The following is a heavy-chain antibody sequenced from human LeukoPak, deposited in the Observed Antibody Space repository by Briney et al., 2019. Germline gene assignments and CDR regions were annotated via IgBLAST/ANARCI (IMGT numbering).Heavy chain of an antibody. CDR1: GGSFSGYY. D-gene: IGHD3-10*01. CDR3: ARAPSPMVRGVIRRPYYYYYMDV. V-gene: IGHV4-34*01. CDR2: INHSGST. J-gene: IGHJ6*03. Sequence: PSETLSLTCAVYGGSFSGYYWSWIRQPPGKGLEWIGEINHSGSTNYNPSLKSRVTISVDTSKNQFSLKLSSVTAADTAVYFCARAPSPMVRGVIRRPYYYYYMDVWGKGTTVTVSS.